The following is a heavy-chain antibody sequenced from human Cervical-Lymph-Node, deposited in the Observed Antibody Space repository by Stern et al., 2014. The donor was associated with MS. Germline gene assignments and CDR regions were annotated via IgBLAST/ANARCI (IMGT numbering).Heavy chain of an antibody. V-gene: IGHV1-69*06. D-gene: IGHD4-17*01. CDR2: IIPIFDTP. J-gene: IGHJ3*01. CDR3: VLPSKVTTAAFDV. Sequence: VQLVESGAAVKTPGSSVNVSCKASGGTFTSFSINWVRQVPGQSLEWMGGIIPIFDTPNIAQKFQGRVTITADSSTSTVYMSLNSLRSDDTAVYYCVLPSKVTTAAFDVWGRGTMVTVSS. CDR1: GGTFTSFS.